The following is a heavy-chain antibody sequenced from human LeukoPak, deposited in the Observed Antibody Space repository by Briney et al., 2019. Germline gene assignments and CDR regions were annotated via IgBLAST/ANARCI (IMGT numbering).Heavy chain of an antibody. CDR3: ARDREPIDAFDI. CDR1: GFTFSDYY. V-gene: IGHV3-11*01. J-gene: IGHJ3*02. Sequence: GGSLRLSCVASGFTFSDYYMSWIRQAPGKGLECVSYISSSGGTIYYADSVKGRFTISRDNAKNSLYLQMNSLRAEDTAVYYCARDREPIDAFDIWGQGTMSPSLQ. CDR2: ISSSGGTI. D-gene: IGHD1-26*01.